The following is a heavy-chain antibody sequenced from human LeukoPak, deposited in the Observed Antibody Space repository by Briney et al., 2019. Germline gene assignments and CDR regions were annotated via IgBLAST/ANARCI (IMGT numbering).Heavy chain of an antibody. Sequence: GGSLRLSCAASGFTFSSYAMSWVRQAPGKGLEWVSGISGSGGSTYYADSVKGRFTISSDNSENTLYLQMNSLRAEDTAVYYCAKSIYYDSSGEDYWGQGTLVTVSS. J-gene: IGHJ4*02. CDR2: ISGSGGST. V-gene: IGHV3-23*01. CDR3: AKSIYYDSSGEDY. CDR1: GFTFSSYA. D-gene: IGHD3-22*01.